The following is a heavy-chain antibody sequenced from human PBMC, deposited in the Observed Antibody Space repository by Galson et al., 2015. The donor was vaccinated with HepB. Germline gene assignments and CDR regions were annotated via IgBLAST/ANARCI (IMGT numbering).Heavy chain of an antibody. J-gene: IGHJ4*02. CDR3: ASMRGSSWYELG. CDR1: GFTFSDYY. Sequence: SLRLSCAASGFTFSDYYMSWIRQAPGKGLEWVSYISSSSSYTNYADYVKGRFTIYRDNAKNSLYLQMNSLRAEDTAVYYCASMRGSSWYELGWGQGTLVTVSS. D-gene: IGHD6-13*01. CDR2: ISSSSSYT. V-gene: IGHV3-11*03.